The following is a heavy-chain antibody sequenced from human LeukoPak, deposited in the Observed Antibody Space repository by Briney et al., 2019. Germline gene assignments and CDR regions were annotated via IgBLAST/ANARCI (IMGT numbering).Heavy chain of an antibody. Sequence: KPGGSLRLSCAASRFIFSDYYMAWIRQAPGKGLEWVSCITSSGSTMYYADSVKGRFTISRDNAKKSLYMQMNSLRAEDTAVYFCARGRYYYDSSGVDAFSVWGQGAMVTVSS. CDR2: ITSSGSTM. J-gene: IGHJ3*01. D-gene: IGHD3-22*01. V-gene: IGHV3-11*01. CDR1: RFIFSDYY. CDR3: ARGRYYYDSSGVDAFSV.